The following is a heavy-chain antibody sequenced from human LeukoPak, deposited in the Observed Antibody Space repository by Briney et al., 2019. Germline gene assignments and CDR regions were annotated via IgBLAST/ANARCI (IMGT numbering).Heavy chain of an antibody. D-gene: IGHD3-3*01. V-gene: IGHV1-18*01. CDR1: GYTFTSYG. Sequence: ASVKVSCKASGYTFTSYGISWVRQAPEQGVEWMGWISAYNGNTNYAQKLQGRVTMTTDTSTSTAYMELRSLRSDDTAVYYCARVPRSYFLEWLPQEDYWGQGTLVTVSS. CDR3: ARVPRSYFLEWLPQEDY. CDR2: ISAYNGNT. J-gene: IGHJ4*02.